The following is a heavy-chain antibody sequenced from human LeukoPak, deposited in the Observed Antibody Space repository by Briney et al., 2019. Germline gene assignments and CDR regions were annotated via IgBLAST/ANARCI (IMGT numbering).Heavy chain of an antibody. J-gene: IGHJ4*02. V-gene: IGHV4-34*01. CDR2: INHSGST. CDR1: GGSFSGYY. Sequence: SETLSLTCAVYGGSFSGYYWSWIRQPPGKGLEWIGEINHSGSTNYNPSLKSRVTISVDTSKNQFSLKLSSVTAADTAVYYCARGPIMIPFGGVIVKEPFDYWGQGTLVTVSS. CDR3: ARGPIMIPFGGVIVKEPFDY. D-gene: IGHD3-16*02.